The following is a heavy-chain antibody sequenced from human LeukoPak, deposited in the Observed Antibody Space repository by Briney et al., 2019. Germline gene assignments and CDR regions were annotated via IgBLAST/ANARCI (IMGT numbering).Heavy chain of an antibody. V-gene: IGHV3-23*01. D-gene: IGHD2-2*01. CDR3: AKGGCSSTTCYLANP. Sequence: PGGSLRLSCGASGFTFSSYAMSWVRQAPGKGLEWVSVISGSGGSTYYADSVKGRCTISRDNSKNTLYLEMNSLTAEDTALYYCAKGGCSSTTCYLANPWGQGTLVTVSS. CDR2: ISGSGGST. CDR1: GFTFSSYA. J-gene: IGHJ5*02.